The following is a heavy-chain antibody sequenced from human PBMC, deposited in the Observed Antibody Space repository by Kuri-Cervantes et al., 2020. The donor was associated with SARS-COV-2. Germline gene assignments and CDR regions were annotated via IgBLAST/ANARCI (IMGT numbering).Heavy chain of an antibody. CDR3: ARGRPPIYLGYCSSTSCHRYYFDY. J-gene: IGHJ4*02. Sequence: LRLSCTVSGGSISSGGYYWSWIRQPPGKGLEWIGYIYHSGSTYYNPSLKSRVTISVDTSKNQFSLKLSSVTAADTAVYYCARGRPPIYLGYCSSTSCHRYYFDYWGQGTLVTVSS. CDR2: IYHSGST. D-gene: IGHD2-2*01. V-gene: IGHV4-30-2*01. CDR1: GGSISSGGYY.